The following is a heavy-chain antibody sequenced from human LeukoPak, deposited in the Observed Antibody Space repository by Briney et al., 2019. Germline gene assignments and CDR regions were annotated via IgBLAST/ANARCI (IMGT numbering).Heavy chain of an antibody. D-gene: IGHD3-22*01. CDR2: ISGGGGST. CDR1: GFTFSSYG. CDR3: ARYYYDNSGSIYAFDI. J-gene: IGHJ3*02. Sequence: GGSLRLSCAASGFTFSSYGMSWVRQAPGKGLEWVSAISGGGGSTYYADSVKGRFTISRDNSKNTLYLQMNSLRAEDTAVYYCARYYYDNSGSIYAFDIWGQGTMVTVSS. V-gene: IGHV3-23*01.